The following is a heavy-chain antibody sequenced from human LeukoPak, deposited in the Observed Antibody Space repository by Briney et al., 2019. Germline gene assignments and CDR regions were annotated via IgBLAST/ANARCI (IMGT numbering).Heavy chain of an antibody. D-gene: IGHD1-1*01. CDR3: TRDRGAYNLYDY. CDR2: IRSEAYGETA. V-gene: IGHV3-49*04. CDR1: GFTFSSYA. J-gene: IGHJ4*02. Sequence: GGSLRLSCAASGFTFSSYAMHWVRQAPGKGLEWVGFIRSEAYGETADYAASVKGRFTISRDDSKAIAYLQMNSLKTEDTAVYHCTRDRGAYNLYDYWGQGTLVTVSS.